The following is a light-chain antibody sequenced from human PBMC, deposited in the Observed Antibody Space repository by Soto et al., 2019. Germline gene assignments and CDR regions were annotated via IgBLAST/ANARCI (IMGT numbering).Light chain of an antibody. V-gene: IGKV1-6*01. CDR3: LQEYNYPRT. CDR2: AAS. Sequence: IQLTQSPSSLSASVGDRVTITCRASQAIRTDLGWYQQKPGKAPKLLIFAASNLHSGVPSRFSGSGSGTDFTLNINNLQAEDFATYYCLQEYNYPRTFGQGTKVDIK. J-gene: IGKJ1*01. CDR1: QAIRTD.